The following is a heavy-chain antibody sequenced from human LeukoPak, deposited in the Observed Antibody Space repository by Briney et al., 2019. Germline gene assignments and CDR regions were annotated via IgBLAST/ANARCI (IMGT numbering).Heavy chain of an antibody. D-gene: IGHD6-13*01. V-gene: IGHV4-30-4*01. CDR2: IYYSGST. CDR3: ARSIAAAGSEDY. J-gene: IGHJ4*02. Sequence: SETLSLTCTVSGGSISSGDYYWSWIRQPPGTGLEWVGYIYYSGSTYYNPSFKSRVTISVDTSKNQFSLKLSSVTAADTAVYYCARSIAAAGSEDYWGQGTLVTVSS. CDR1: GGSISSGDYY.